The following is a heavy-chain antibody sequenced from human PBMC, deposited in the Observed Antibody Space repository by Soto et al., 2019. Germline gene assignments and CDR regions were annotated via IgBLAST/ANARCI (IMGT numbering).Heavy chain of an antibody. V-gene: IGHV3-23*01. CDR1: GFTFSSYA. J-gene: IGHJ6*03. CDR3: AKDVYDYDFWSGSPADYYMDV. CDR2: ISGSGGST. D-gene: IGHD3-3*01. Sequence: EEQLLESGGGLVQPGGSLRLSYAASGFTFSSYAMSWVRQAPGKGREWVSAISGSGGSTYYADSLKGRFTISRDNSKNTLYLQMNSLRAEDTAVYYCAKDVYDYDFWSGSPADYYMDVWGKGTTVTVSS.